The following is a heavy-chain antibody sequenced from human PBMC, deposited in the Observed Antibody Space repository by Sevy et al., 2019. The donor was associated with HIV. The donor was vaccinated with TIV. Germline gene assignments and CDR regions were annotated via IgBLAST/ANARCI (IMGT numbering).Heavy chain of an antibody. CDR1: GYTFTSYY. CDR2: INPSGGST. J-gene: IGHJ6*03. D-gene: IGHD2-15*01. Sequence: ASVKVSCKASGYTFTSYYMHWVRQAPGQGLEWMGIINPSGGSTSYAQKFQGRVTMTRDTSTSTVYMELSSLRSEDTAVYYCARGVAKLLRSDCYMDVWGKGTTVTVSS. V-gene: IGHV1-46*01. CDR3: ARGVAKLLRSDCYMDV.